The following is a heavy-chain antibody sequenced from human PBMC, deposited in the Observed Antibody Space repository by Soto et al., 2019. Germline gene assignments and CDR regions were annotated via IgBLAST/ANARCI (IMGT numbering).Heavy chain of an antibody. V-gene: IGHV3-64D*06. CDR3: VKYSKPVG. Sequence: GGSLRLSCAASGFIFHNYTMHWFRQAPGKGLEYVSTIDKDGIRTYYADSVKGRFTISRDNPKSTLYLEMRNLRLEDTAVYYCVKYSKPVGWGQGALVTVSS. CDR1: GFIFHNYT. J-gene: IGHJ4*02. CDR2: IDKDGIRT. D-gene: IGHD1-26*01.